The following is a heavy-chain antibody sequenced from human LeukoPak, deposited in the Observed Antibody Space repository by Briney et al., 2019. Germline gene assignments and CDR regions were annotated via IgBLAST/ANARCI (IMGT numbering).Heavy chain of an antibody. D-gene: IGHD3-10*01. J-gene: IGHJ4*02. Sequence: PGGSLRLSCAASGFTFSSYGMHWVRQAPGKGLEWVAVIWFDGSNKFYRDSVRGRFTISRDDSKNTLYLQMHSLRVEDTAVYYCAREGYDGAGSYYTHWGQGTLVSVSS. V-gene: IGHV3-33*01. CDR3: AREGYDGAGSYYTH. CDR2: IWFDGSNK. CDR1: GFTFSSYG.